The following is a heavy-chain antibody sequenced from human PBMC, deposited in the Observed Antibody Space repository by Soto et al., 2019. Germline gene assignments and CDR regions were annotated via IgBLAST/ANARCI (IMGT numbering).Heavy chain of an antibody. D-gene: IGHD2-2*01. Sequence: SETLSLTCTVSGGFTSNYYWSWVRQSPGKGLEWIGYIYYSGTTNYNPSLKSRVTMLLDMSKNEFSLRLRSVTAADPAVYYCAKERGGRGGSVTSCGLFHYGMDGWGQGTPVTVSS. CDR1: GGFTSNYY. J-gene: IGHJ6*02. CDR2: IYYSGTT. V-gene: IGHV4-59*01. CDR3: AKERGGRGGSVTSCGLFHYGMDG.